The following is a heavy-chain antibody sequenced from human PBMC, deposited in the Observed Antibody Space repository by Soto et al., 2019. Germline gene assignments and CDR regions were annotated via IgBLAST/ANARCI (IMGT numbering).Heavy chain of an antibody. CDR3: ARWGRDGYHYGGDDAFDI. CDR2: IIPIFGTA. D-gene: IGHD5-12*01. J-gene: IGHJ3*02. CDR1: GGTFSSYA. V-gene: IGHV1-69*01. Sequence: QVQLVQSGAEVKKPGSSVKVSCKASGGTFSSYAISWVRQAPGQGLEWMGGIIPIFGTANYAQKFQGRVTITADESTSTAYMELSSLRSEDTAVYYCARWGRDGYHYGGDDAFDIWCQGTMVTVSS.